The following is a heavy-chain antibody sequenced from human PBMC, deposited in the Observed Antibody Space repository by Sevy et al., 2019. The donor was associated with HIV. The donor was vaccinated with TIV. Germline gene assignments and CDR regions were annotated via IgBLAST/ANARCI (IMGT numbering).Heavy chain of an antibody. J-gene: IGHJ3*02. V-gene: IGHV3-21*01. CDR2: ISGGGTYI. CDR1: EFTFSSYS. CDR3: ARGTHDYGDYDRDAFDI. D-gene: IGHD4-17*01. Sequence: EGSLRLSCATSEFTFSSYSMNWVRQAPGNELEWVSSISGGGTYIYYADSVKGRFTISRDNAKNSLSLQMNSLRAEDKAVYYCARGTHDYGDYDRDAFDIWGQGTMVTVSS.